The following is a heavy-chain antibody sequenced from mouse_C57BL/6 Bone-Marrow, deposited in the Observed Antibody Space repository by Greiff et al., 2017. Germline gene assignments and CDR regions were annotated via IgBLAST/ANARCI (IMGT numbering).Heavy chain of an antibody. D-gene: IGHD4-1*01. CDR1: GFTFSSYA. CDR2: ISDGGSYT. CDR3: ARQVWTGTFAY. J-gene: IGHJ3*01. V-gene: IGHV5-4*03. Sequence: EVKLMESGGGLVKPGGSLKLSCAASGFTFSSYAMSWVRQTPETRLEWVATISDGGSYTYYPDNVKGRFTISRDNAKNNLYLQMSHLKSEDTAMYYCARQVWTGTFAYWGQGTLVTVSA.